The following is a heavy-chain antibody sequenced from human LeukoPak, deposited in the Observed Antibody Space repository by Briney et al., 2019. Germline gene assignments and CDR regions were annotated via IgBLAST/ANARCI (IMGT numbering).Heavy chain of an antibody. CDR3: ARALLIAAAETKTLDY. CDR1: GYTFTSYA. V-gene: IGHV7-4-1*02. J-gene: IGHJ4*02. D-gene: IGHD6-13*01. Sequence: GASVKVSCKASGYTFTSYAMNWVRQAPGQGLEWMGWINTKTGNPTYAQGFTGRFVFSLDTSVSTAYLQISSLKAEDTAVYYCARALLIAAAETKTLDYWGQGTLVTVSS. CDR2: INTKTGNP.